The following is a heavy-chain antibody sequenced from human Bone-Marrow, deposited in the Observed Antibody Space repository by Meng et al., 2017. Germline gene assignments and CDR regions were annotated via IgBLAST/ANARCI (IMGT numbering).Heavy chain of an antibody. J-gene: IGHJ4*02. V-gene: IGHV3-30*01. CDR1: GFTFSSYA. CDR3: ARFALLDY. Sequence: VQLVEFGGGVVQPGRSLRLSCAASGFTFSSYAMHWVRQAPGKGLEWVAVISYDGSNKYYADSVKGRFTISRDNSKNTLYLQMNSLRAEDTAVYYCARFALLDYWGQGTLVTVSS. CDR2: ISYDGSNK. D-gene: IGHD3-10*01.